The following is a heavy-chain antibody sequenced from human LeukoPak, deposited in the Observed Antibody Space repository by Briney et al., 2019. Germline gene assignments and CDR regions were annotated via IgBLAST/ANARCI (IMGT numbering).Heavy chain of an antibody. CDR3: ARRALMAGTWVFDY. D-gene: IGHD6-19*01. CDR1: GGSFGGNY. V-gene: IGHV4-34*01. J-gene: IGHJ4*02. Sequence: PSETLSLTCAVYGGSFGGNYWSWIRQPQGKGREWIGEINHSGSTNYNPSLKSRVTISVDTSKNQFSLKLSSVTAADTAVYYCARRALMAGTWVFDYWGQGTLVTVSS. CDR2: INHSGST.